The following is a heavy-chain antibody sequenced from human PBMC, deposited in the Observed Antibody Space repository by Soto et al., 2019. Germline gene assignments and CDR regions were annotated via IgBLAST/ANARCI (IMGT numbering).Heavy chain of an antibody. D-gene: IGHD3-22*01. Sequence: SETLSLTCTVSGVSVSSSAYYWGWIRQPPEKGLEWIGTIYYSGSTYYNPSLKSRVTISVDTSNNQFSLRLSSVTAADTAVYYCARRTFYYDSSGYKGVLDYWAQGTLVTVSS. CDR3: ARRTFYYDSSGYKGVLDY. V-gene: IGHV4-39*01. J-gene: IGHJ4*02. CDR2: IYYSGST. CDR1: GVSVSSSAYY.